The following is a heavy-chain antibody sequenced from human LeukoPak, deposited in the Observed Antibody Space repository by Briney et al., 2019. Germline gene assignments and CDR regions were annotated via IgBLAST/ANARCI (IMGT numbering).Heavy chain of an antibody. CDR1: RFTFSTYT. J-gene: IGHJ4*02. V-gene: IGHV3-21*01. CDR2: ISDSGGAT. CDR3: VRGDRRDY. Sequence: GGSLRLSCAASRFTFSTYTMNWVRQAPGKGLRWVSSISDSGGATFYADSLRGRFTISRDNAKNSLYLQMNSLTAEDTAVYYCVRGDRRDYWGQGTLVTVSS. D-gene: IGHD2-21*01.